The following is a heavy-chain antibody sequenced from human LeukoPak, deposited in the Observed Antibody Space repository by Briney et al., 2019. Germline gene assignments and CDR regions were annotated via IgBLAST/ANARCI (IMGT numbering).Heavy chain of an antibody. CDR2: INPSGGST. CDR3: VKGYCSSTSCEGVVFDI. D-gene: IGHD2-2*01. J-gene: IGHJ3*02. CDR1: GYTFTSYY. Sequence: ASVKVSCKASGYTFTSYYMHWVRQAPGQGLEWMGIINPSGGSTSYAQKFQGRVTMTRDTSTSTVYMELSSLRSEDTAVYYCVKGYCSSTSCEGVVFDIWGQGTMVTVSS. V-gene: IGHV1-46*01.